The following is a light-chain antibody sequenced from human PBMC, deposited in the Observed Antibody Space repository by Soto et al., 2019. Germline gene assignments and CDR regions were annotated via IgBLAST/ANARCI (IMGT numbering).Light chain of an antibody. CDR3: QQYGSSPLT. CDR2: GAS. V-gene: IGKV3-20*01. CDR1: QSVSSSY. J-gene: IGKJ1*01. Sequence: EIVLTQSPGTLSLSPGERATLSCRASQSVSSSYLAWYQQTPGQAPRLLIYGASSRATGIPDRFSGSGSGTDFTLTISRLEPEDVAVYYCQQYGSSPLTFGQGTKVEIK.